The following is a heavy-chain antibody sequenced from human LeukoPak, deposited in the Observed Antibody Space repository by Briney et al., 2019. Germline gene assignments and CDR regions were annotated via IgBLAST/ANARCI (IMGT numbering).Heavy chain of an antibody. CDR2: IKQDGSEK. CDR1: GFTFSSYA. Sequence: GGPLRLSCAASGFTFSSYAIHWVRQAPGRGLEWVANIKQDGSEKYYVDSVKGRFTISRDNAKNSLYLQMNSLRAEDTAVYYCARDGVGSSSWYESPYYFDYWGQGTLVTVSS. J-gene: IGHJ4*02. V-gene: IGHV3-7*01. D-gene: IGHD6-13*01. CDR3: ARDGVGSSSWYESPYYFDY.